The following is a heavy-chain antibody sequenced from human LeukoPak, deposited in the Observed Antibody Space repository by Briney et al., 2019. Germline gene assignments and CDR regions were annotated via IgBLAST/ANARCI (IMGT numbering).Heavy chain of an antibody. CDR3: ASTSGWYEPIDY. D-gene: IGHD6-19*01. J-gene: IGHJ4*02. V-gene: IGHV3-33*01. Sequence: GGSLRLSCAASEFTFSSYGMHWVRQAPGKGLEWVAVIWYDGSNKYYADSVKGRFTISRDNSKNTLYLQMNSLRAEDTAVYYCASTSGWYEPIDYWGQGTLVTVSS. CDR1: EFTFSSYG. CDR2: IWYDGSNK.